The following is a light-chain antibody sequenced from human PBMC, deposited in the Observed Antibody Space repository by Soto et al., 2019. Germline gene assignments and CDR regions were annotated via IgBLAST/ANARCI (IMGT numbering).Light chain of an antibody. CDR2: EVS. CDR3: SSYTSSSTLV. Sequence: QSVLTQPASVSGSPGQSITISCTGTSSDVGGYNYVSWYQQHPGKAPKLMIYEVSNRPSGVSNRFSGSKSGNTASLTISGLQAEDEADYYGSSYTSSSTLVFGTGTKVPVL. CDR1: SSDVGGYNY. V-gene: IGLV2-14*01. J-gene: IGLJ1*01.